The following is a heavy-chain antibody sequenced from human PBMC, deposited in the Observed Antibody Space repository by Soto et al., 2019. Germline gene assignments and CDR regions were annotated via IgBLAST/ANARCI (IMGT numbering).Heavy chain of an antibody. CDR2: IDASDSYT. CDR1: GYSFTSDL. V-gene: IGHV5-10-1*01. CDR3: ATLCNSSWHSYYYYGMDV. Sequence: GESLKISWKGAGYSFTSDLISGGRQMPGKGVEWMGRIDASDSYTNYSPSLQGHVTISADKAISTAYLQWSSLKASDTAMYSCATLCNSSWHSYYYYGMDVWGQGTTVTVSS. J-gene: IGHJ6*02. D-gene: IGHD6-13*01.